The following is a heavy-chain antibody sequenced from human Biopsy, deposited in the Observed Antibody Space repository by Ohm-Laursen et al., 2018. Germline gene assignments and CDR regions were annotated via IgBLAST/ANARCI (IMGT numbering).Heavy chain of an antibody. V-gene: IGHV4-34*08. CDR1: GKTFSDYQ. CDR2: INQAGTT. CDR3: GNEVHGRDY. J-gene: IGHJ4*02. D-gene: IGHD2-15*01. Sequence: GTLSLTCAVFGKTFSDYQWRWIRQPPGKGLEWIGQINQAGTTNYNPSLKSRVSISADASKYEFSLMLTSVTAADTAVYLCGNEVHGRDYWGLGAQVTVSS.